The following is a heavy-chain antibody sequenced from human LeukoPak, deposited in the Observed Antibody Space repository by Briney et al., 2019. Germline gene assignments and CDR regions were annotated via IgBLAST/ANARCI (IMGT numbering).Heavy chain of an antibody. CDR2: IYYSGST. Sequence: SETLSLTCTVSGGSISSGDYYWSWIRQPPGEGLEWIGYIYYSGSTYYNPSLKSRVTISVDTSKNQFSLKLSSVTAADTAVYYCARAHQVGITDAFDIWGQGTMVTVSS. V-gene: IGHV4-30-4*01. D-gene: IGHD3-16*01. J-gene: IGHJ3*02. CDR1: GGSISSGDYY. CDR3: ARAHQVGITDAFDI.